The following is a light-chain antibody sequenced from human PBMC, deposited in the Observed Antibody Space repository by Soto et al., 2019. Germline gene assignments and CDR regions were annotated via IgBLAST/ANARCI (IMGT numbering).Light chain of an antibody. J-gene: IGLJ1*01. CDR3: CSSVGSYV. CDR1: SSDVENYKL. V-gene: IGLV2-23*02. CDR2: EVT. Sequence: QSALNQPASVSGSPGQSVTISCTATSSDVENYKLVSWYQQHPGKAPKLIIYEVTKRASGVSNRFSGSKSANTASLTISGLQPEDEADYYCCSSVGSYVFGTGTQLTVL.